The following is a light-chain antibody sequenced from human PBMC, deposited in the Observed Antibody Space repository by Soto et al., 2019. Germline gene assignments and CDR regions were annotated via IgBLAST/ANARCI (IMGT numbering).Light chain of an antibody. CDR1: QSVSSN. CDR3: HQYDDGPYT. V-gene: IGKV3-15*01. CDR2: GAS. J-gene: IGKJ2*01. Sequence: EIVMTQSPATLSLSPGERATLPCRPSQSVSSNVAWYQQIPGQTPRLLIYGASTRATGIPVRFSGSGSGTEFTLTISSLQSEDFAVYYCHQYDDGPYTFGQGTKVDIK.